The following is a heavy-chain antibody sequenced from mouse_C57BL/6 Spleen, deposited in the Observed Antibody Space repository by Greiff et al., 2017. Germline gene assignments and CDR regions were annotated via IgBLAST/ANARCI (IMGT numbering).Heavy chain of an antibody. V-gene: IGHV5-9-1*02. J-gene: IGHJ4*01. CDR2: ISSGGDYI. Sequence: EVNVVESGEGLVKPGGSLKLSCAASGFTFSSYAMSWVRQTPEKRLEWVAYISSGGDYIYYADTVKGRFTISRDNARNTLYLQMSSLKSEDTAMYYCTREANYYAMDYWGQGTSVTVSS. D-gene: IGHD3-2*02. CDR3: TREANYYAMDY. CDR1: GFTFSSYA.